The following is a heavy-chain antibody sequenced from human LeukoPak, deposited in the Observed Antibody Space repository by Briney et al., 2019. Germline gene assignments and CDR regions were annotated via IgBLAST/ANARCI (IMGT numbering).Heavy chain of an antibody. J-gene: IGHJ4*02. Sequence: GASVKVSCKASGYTFTSSGISWGRQAPGQGFGWRGWISAYKGNTNYAQKLPGRATMTTDTSTSTAYMELRSLRSDDTAVYYCARARTGGRHYYDSSGFGPRIDYWGQGTLVTVSS. D-gene: IGHD3-22*01. CDR3: ARARTGGRHYYDSSGFGPRIDY. V-gene: IGHV1-18*01. CDR2: ISAYKGNT. CDR1: GYTFTSSG.